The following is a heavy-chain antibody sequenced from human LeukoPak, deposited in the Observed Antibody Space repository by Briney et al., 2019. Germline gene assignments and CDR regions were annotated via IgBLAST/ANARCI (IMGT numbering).Heavy chain of an antibody. CDR3: AMGPILSGRYWNWFDP. J-gene: IGHJ5*02. Sequence: SQTLSLTCAISGGSVSSNSSAWNWIRQSPSRGLEWLGRTYYTSKWYNDYAVSVKSRIAINPDTSKNQFSLQLNSVTPEDTAVYYCAMGPILSGRYWNWFDPWGQGTLVTVSS. D-gene: IGHD2-8*02. CDR1: GGSVSSNSSA. CDR2: TYYTSKWYN. V-gene: IGHV6-1*01.